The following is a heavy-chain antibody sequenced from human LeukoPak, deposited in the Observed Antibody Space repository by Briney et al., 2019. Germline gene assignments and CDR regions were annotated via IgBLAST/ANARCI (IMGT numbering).Heavy chain of an antibody. V-gene: IGHV4-59*08. D-gene: IGHD6-13*01. Sequence: PSETLSLTCNVSGGSINNYYWSWIRQPPGKGLEWIGYIYYSGSTNYNPSLKSRVTISVDTSKNQFSLKLSSVTAADTAVYYCARLAWDSSWGPGDVWGKGTTVTVSS. CDR3: ARLAWDSSWGPGDV. J-gene: IGHJ6*04. CDR2: IYYSGST. CDR1: GGSINNYY.